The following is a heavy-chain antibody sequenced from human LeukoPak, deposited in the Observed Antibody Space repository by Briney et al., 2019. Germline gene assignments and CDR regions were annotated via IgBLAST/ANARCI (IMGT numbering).Heavy chain of an antibody. CDR1: GYTFTSYY. V-gene: IGHV1-46*01. J-gene: IGHJ4*02. CDR2: SNPSGGST. D-gene: IGHD6-19*01. CDR3: ARDLPARYSSGWYPAY. Sequence: ASVKVSCKASGYTFTSYYMHWVRQAPGQGLEWMGISNPSGGSTSYAQKFQGRVTMTRDTSTRTVYMALSSLRSEDTAVYYCARDLPARYSSGWYPAYWGQGTLVTVSS.